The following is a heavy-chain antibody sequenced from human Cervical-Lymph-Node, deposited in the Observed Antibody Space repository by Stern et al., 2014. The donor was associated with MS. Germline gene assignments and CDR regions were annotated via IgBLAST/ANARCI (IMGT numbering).Heavy chain of an antibody. CDR2: INNDAIRP. D-gene: IGHD3-3*02. Sequence: EEQLVASGGDLVQPGGSLRLSCATSELTLRTYWMHWVRQVPWKGLESLAPINNDAIRPLSTGSVKSRYPISSEPAKHMMYLQMDSLRVEDTAMYYCALDSRAFPDDVFDIWGQGTMVIVSS. CDR1: ELTLRTYW. J-gene: IGHJ3*02. V-gene: IGHV3-74*02. CDR3: ALDSRAFPDDVFDI.